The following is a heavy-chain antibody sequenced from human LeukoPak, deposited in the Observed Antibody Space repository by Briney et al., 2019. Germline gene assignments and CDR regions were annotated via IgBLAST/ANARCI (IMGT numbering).Heavy chain of an antibody. J-gene: IGHJ4*02. CDR2: IYYSGST. Sequence: SETLSLTCTVSGGSISSYYWSWIRQLPGKGLEWIGYIYYSGSTNYNPSLKSRVTISVDTSKNQFSLKLSSVTAADTAVYYCARAYCSSTSCYVYFDYWGQGTLVTVSS. CDR3: ARAYCSSTSCYVYFDY. CDR1: GGSISSYY. D-gene: IGHD2-2*01. V-gene: IGHV4-59*01.